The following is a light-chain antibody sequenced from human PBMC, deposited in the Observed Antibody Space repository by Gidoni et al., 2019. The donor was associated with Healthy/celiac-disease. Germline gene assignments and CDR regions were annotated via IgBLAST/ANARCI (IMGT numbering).Light chain of an antibody. J-gene: IGKJ1*01. Sequence: DIQMTQSPSSLSASVGDRVTITCRASQSSSIYLTWYQQKQGKAPKLLIYAASSLQSGVPSRFSGSGSGTDFTLTISSLQPEDFATYYCQQSYSTPRTFGQGTKVEIK. CDR2: AAS. V-gene: IGKV1-39*01. CDR3: QQSYSTPRT. CDR1: QSSSIY.